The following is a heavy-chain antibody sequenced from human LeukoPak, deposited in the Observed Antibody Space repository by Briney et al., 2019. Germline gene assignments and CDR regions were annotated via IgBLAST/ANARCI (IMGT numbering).Heavy chain of an antibody. D-gene: IGHD2-21*02. CDR3: SFVVVTALGY. V-gene: IGHV1-69*06. J-gene: IGHJ4*02. CDR2: IIPIFGTA. CDR1: GGTFSSYA. Sequence: GASVKVSCKASGGTFSSYAISWVRQAPGQGLEWMGGIIPIFGTANYAQKFQGRVTITADKSTSTAYMELSSLRSEDTAVYYCSFVVVTALGYWGQGTLVTVSS.